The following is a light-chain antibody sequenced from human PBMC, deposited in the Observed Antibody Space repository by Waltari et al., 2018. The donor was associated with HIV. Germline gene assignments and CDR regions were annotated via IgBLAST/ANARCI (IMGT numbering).Light chain of an antibody. CDR2: GSS. CDR3: QQSFNTPWT. J-gene: IGKJ1*01. CDR1: QSISTL. V-gene: IGKV1-39*01. Sequence: DIQMTQSPSSLSASVGDRVTVTCRASQSISTLLNWYQQKPGKAPKLLIFGSSKLQDGVPSRFSGSGAGTDFTLTIGSLQAEDIATYYCQQSFNTPWTFGQGTKVEVK.